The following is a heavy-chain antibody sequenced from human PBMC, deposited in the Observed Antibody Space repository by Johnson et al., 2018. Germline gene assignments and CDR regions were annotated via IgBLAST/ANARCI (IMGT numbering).Heavy chain of an antibody. J-gene: IGHJ1*01. CDR1: GFTFSSYG. CDR3: ARDGGYYYDSSGYYLAEYFQH. V-gene: IGHV3-33*01. CDR2: IWYDGSNK. D-gene: IGHD3-22*01. Sequence: VQLVESGGGVVQPGRSXRLSCAASGFTFSSYGMHWVRQAPGKGLEWVAVIWYDGSNKYYADSVKGRFTISRDNSKNTLYLQMNSLRAEDTAVYYFARDGGYYYDSSGYYLAEYFQHWGQGTLVTVSS.